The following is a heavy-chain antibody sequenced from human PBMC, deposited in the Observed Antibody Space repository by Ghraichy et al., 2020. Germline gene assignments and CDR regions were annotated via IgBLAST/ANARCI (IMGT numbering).Heavy chain of an antibody. CDR2: IRGSGGNT. D-gene: IGHD3-3*01. CDR3: ARGIYDLDN. Sequence: GESLNISCAASGFAFVTFGMSWVRQAPGQGLEWVSGIRGSGGNTYYAVSVKGRFTISRDTSRNTLYLEMKILRAEDTAIYYCARGIYDLDNWGQGTLVTVSS. CDR1: GFAFVTFG. J-gene: IGHJ4*02. V-gene: IGHV3-23*01.